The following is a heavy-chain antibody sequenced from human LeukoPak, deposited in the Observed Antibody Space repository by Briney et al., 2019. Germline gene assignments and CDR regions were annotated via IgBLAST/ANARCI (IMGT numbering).Heavy chain of an antibody. Sequence: SETLSLTCAVYGGSLSGYYWSWIRQPPGKGLEWIGEINHSGSTNYNPSLKSRVTISVDTSKNQFSLKLSSVTAADTAVYYCARGHITMVRGVYLYAFDIWGQGTMVTVSS. J-gene: IGHJ3*02. CDR3: ARGHITMVRGVYLYAFDI. D-gene: IGHD3-10*01. V-gene: IGHV4-34*01. CDR1: GGSLSGYY. CDR2: INHSGST.